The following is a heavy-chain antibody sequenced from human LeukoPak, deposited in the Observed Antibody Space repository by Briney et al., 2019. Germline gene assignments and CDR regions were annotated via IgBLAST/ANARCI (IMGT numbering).Heavy chain of an antibody. CDR1: GGSISSSSYY. V-gene: IGHV4-39*01. CDR2: IYYSGST. J-gene: IGHJ4*02. Sequence: PSETLSLTCTVSGGSISSSSYYWGWIRQPPGKGLEWIGSIYYSGSTYYNPSLKSRVAISVDTSKTLFSLKLSSVTAADTAVYYCARHDFLFDYWGQGTLVTVSS. CDR3: ARHDFLFDY. D-gene: IGHD2-21*02.